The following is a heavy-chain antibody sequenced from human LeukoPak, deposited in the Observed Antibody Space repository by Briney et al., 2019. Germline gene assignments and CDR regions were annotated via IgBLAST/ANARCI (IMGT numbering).Heavy chain of an antibody. V-gene: IGHV3-23*01. CDR2: ISGSGDDT. Sequence: PGGSLRLSCAASGFTFSSFGMHWVRQAPGRGLEWVSAISGSGDDTYYADSVKGLFTISRDNSKNTLYLQMNRLRAEDTAIYYCAKDRRSSGPYNWFDPWGQGTLVTVSS. J-gene: IGHJ5*02. D-gene: IGHD3-22*01. CDR1: GFTFSSFG. CDR3: AKDRRSSGPYNWFDP.